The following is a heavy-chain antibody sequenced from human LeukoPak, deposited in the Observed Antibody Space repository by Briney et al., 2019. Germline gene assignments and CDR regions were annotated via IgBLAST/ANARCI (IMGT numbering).Heavy chain of an antibody. D-gene: IGHD3-22*01. CDR1: GGSISSYY. V-gene: IGHV4-59*01. J-gene: IGHJ4*02. CDR3: ATYSDITGSFDY. Sequence: PSETLSLTCTVSGGSISSYYWSWIRQPPGKGLEWIGYSFHSVTTNYNPPLQSRVFISVDTSKNQFSLDLTSVTAADTAVYYCATYSDITGSFDYWGQGTLVTVSS. CDR2: SFHSVTT.